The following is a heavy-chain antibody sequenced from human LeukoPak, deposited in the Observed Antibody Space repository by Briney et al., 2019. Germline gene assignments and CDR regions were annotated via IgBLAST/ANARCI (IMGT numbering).Heavy chain of an antibody. Sequence: GASVKVSCKASGYTFTGYYMHWVRQAPGQGLEWMGWINPNSGGTNYAQKFQGRVTMTRDTSISTAYMELSRLRSDDTAVYYCARDQLVARVATLNYWGQGTLVTVSS. V-gene: IGHV1-2*02. CDR1: GYTFTGYY. CDR3: ARDQLVARVATLNY. CDR2: INPNSGGT. J-gene: IGHJ4*02. D-gene: IGHD5-12*01.